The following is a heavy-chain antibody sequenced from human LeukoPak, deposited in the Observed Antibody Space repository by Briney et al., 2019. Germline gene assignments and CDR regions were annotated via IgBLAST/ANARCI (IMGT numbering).Heavy chain of an antibody. V-gene: IGHV3-7*01. D-gene: IGHD6-13*01. J-gene: IGHJ4*02. CDR2: IKQDGSEK. CDR3: AIGLNGYSSSWERLDY. CDR1: GFTFSIYW. Sequence: GGSLRLSCAASGFTFSIYWMSWVRQAPVKGLEWVANIKQDGSEKYYVDSVKGRFTISRDNAKNSLYLQMNSLRAEDTAVYYCAIGLNGYSSSWERLDYWGQGTLVTVSS.